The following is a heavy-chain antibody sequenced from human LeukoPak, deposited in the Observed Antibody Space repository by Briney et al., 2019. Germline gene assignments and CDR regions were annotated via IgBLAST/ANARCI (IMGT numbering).Heavy chain of an antibody. CDR2: TIGDVREK. CDR1: VDTFCDYY. V-gene: IGHV3-7*03. J-gene: IGHJ4*02. CDR3: AMDADWNPVEY. Sequence: GGGLRHSRVAPVDTFCDYYMTWVRQAPGKGRERVANTIGDVREKYYMDTVKGRFTTSRENAKNSLHRQMKSLGVDDTAVYYCAMDADWNPVEYCGQGTLVTASS. D-gene: IGHD1-1*01.